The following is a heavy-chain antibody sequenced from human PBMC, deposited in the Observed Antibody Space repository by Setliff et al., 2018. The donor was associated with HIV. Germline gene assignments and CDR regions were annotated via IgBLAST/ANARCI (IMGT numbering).Heavy chain of an antibody. J-gene: IGHJ3*02. CDR1: GFTFSDIE. CDR2: IYSGGST. V-gene: IGHV3-66*02. Sequence: PGGSLRLSCGASGFTFSDIEMNWVRQAPGKGLEWVSVIYSGGSTYYADSVKGRFTISRDNSKNTLYLQMNSLRAEDTAVYYCARERGDTAMVEGSAHDAFDIWGQGTMVTVSS. D-gene: IGHD5-18*01. CDR3: ARERGDTAMVEGSAHDAFDI.